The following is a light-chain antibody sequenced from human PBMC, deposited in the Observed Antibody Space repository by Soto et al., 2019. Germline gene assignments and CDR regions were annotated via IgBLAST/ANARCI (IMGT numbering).Light chain of an antibody. CDR1: QSVSSSY. V-gene: IGKV3-20*01. CDR2: DAS. J-gene: IGKJ4*01. CDR3: QQFSSYPLT. Sequence: EIVLTQSPGTLSLSPCERSTLSCGASQSVSSSYLAWYQQKPGQAPRLLIYDASSRATGIPDRFSGGGSGTDFTLTISRLEPEDFAVYYCQQFSSYPLTFGGGTKVDIK.